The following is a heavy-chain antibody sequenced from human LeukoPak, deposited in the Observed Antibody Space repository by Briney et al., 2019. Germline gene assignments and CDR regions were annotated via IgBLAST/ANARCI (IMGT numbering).Heavy chain of an antibody. Sequence: SETLSLTCTVSGGSISSSSYYWGWIRQPPGKGLEWIGSIHYSGSTYYNPSLKSRVTISVDTSKNQFSLKLSSVTAADTAVYYCARPFSSSWYGDNWFDPWGQGTLVTVSS. CDR1: GGSISSSSYY. V-gene: IGHV4-39*01. CDR2: IHYSGST. D-gene: IGHD6-13*01. J-gene: IGHJ5*02. CDR3: ARPFSSSWYGDNWFDP.